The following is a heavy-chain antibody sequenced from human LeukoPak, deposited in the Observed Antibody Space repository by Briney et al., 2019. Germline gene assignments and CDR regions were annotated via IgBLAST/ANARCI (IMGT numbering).Heavy chain of an antibody. D-gene: IGHD3-22*01. CDR3: ARAYYDSRARYYYYMDV. CDR1: GYTFTSYD. CDR2: MNPNSGNT. J-gene: IGHJ6*03. V-gene: IGHV1-8*03. Sequence: ASVKVSCKASGYTFTSYDISWVRQATGQGLEWMGWMNPNSGNTGYAQKFQGRVTITRNTSISTAYMELSSLRSEDTAVYYCARAYYDSRARYYYYMDVWGKGTTVTVSS.